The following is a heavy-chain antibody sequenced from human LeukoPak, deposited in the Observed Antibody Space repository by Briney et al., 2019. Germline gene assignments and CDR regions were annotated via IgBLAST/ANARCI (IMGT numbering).Heavy chain of an antibody. CDR1: GFTFNNYA. Sequence: GGSLRLSCAASGFTFNNYAMNWVRQAPGKGLEWVSSISGGGENTYYTDSAKGRFTTSRDNSQNTLYLQMNSLRAEDTAVYYCARDYADYVGYFFFDYWGQGTLVTVSS. D-gene: IGHD4-17*01. CDR3: ARDYADYVGYFFFDY. V-gene: IGHV3-23*01. J-gene: IGHJ4*02. CDR2: ISGGGENT.